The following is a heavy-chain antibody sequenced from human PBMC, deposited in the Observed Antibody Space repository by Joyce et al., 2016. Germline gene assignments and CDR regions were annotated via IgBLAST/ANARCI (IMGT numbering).Heavy chain of an antibody. CDR3: VKVRAGSVGSAYFEH. V-gene: IGHV3-30*18. J-gene: IGHJ4*02. Sequence: QVQLVESGGGVVQPGRSLRLDCAASGFSFRFYGMHWVRQAPGKGLEWVTVRSSDGRNQYYADTVSDRFTISRDNSNNTVYLQMKSLRAEETAIYYCVKVRAGSVGSAYFEHWGQGTLVTVSA. D-gene: IGHD3-10*01. CDR2: RSSDGRNQ. CDR1: GFSFRFYG.